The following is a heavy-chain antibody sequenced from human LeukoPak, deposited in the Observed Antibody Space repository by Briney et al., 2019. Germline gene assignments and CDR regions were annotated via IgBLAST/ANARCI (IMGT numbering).Heavy chain of an antibody. CDR1: GGSTNSYW. J-gene: IGHJ4*02. CDR3: ARAGYTISSYRFDY. V-gene: IGHV4-4*07. Sequence: SETLSLICSVSGGSTNSYWWSWIRQPAGKGLEFIGRIYTTGMTNYNPSLKSRVSMSVDTSKNKFSLELRSVTAADTAVYFCARAGYTISSYRFDYWGQGALVTVSS. CDR2: IYTTGMT. D-gene: IGHD3-16*02.